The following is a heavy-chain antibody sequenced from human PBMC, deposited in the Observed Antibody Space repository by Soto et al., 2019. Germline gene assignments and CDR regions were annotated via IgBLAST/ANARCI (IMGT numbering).Heavy chain of an antibody. J-gene: IGHJ4*02. CDR2: INRSGGT. V-gene: IGHV4-34*01. CDR3: ARAAMQGHQLEGQPPTSQTLDY. Sequence: SETLSLTCAVYGESFSGYFWSWIRQPPGEGLQWIGEINRSGGTNCNPSLKSRVTISADTSKNQFSLKMTSVTAADTAVYYCARAAMQGHQLEGQPPTSQTLDYWGQGILVTVSS. D-gene: IGHD1-1*01. CDR1: GESFSGYF.